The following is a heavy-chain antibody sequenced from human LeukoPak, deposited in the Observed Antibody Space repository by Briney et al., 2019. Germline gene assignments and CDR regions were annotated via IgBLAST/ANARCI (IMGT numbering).Heavy chain of an antibody. CDR2: ISGSGGST. Sequence: AGGSLRLSCAASGFTFSSYSMNWVRQAPGKGLEWVSAISGSGGSTYYADSVKGRFTISRDNSKNTLYMQMNSLRAEDTAVYYCAKSPEGVRNYWGQGTLVTVSS. J-gene: IGHJ4*02. CDR3: AKSPEGVRNY. D-gene: IGHD2-2*01. V-gene: IGHV3-23*01. CDR1: GFTFSSYS.